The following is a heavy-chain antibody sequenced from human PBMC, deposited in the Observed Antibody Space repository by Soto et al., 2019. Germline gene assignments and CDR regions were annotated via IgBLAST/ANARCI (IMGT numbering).Heavy chain of an antibody. CDR1: GYTFTSYG. CDR3: ARDLRPIEPGELPTMDV. J-gene: IGHJ6*03. V-gene: IGHV1-18*01. CDR2: ISAYNGNT. Sequence: ASVKVSCKASGYTFTSYGISWVRQAPGQGLEWMGWISAYNGNTNYAQKLQGRVTMTTDTSTSTAYMELRSLRSDDTAVYYCARDLRPIEPGELPTMDVWGKGTTVTVSS. D-gene: IGHD3-16*01.